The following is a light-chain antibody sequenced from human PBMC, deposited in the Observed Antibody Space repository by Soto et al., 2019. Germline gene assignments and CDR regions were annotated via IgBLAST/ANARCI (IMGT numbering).Light chain of an antibody. CDR1: QSVGSN. CDR3: QQYNNWPIT. Sequence: EIVMTQSPATLSVSPGERATLSCRASQSVGSNLAWYQQKPGQAPRLLIYGASTTATGIPARFSGSGSGTEFTLTISSLQSEDFAVYYCQQYNNWPITFGQGTRLEIK. CDR2: GAS. V-gene: IGKV3-15*01. J-gene: IGKJ5*01.